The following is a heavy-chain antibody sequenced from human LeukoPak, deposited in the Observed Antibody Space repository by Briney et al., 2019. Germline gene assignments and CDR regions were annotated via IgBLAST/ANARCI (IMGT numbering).Heavy chain of an antibody. CDR2: ISSSSGAI. J-gene: IGHJ4*02. CDR3: ARTIAARQGDFDY. V-gene: IGHV3-48*01. Sequence: GGSLRLSCAASEFTFSSYSMNWVRQAPGKGLEWVSYISSSSGAIFYADSVKGRFTISRDNAKSSLYLQMNSLRAEDTAVYHCARTIAARQGDFDYWGQGTLVTVSS. CDR1: EFTFSSYS. D-gene: IGHD6-6*01.